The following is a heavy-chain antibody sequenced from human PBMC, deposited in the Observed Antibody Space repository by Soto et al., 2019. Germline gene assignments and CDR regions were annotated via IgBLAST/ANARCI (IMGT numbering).Heavy chain of an antibody. V-gene: IGHV4-31*03. CDR3: ARKQAGYFYGIDY. Sequence: ILSLTCTVSGGCITSGGYYWSWIRQHPGKGLEWLGYIYDSGSTFYNPSLKSRITLSVDTSKNQFYLKLSSVTVADTAVYFWARKQAGYFYGIDYWGQGTLVTVSS. CDR2: IYDSGST. D-gene: IGHD3-10*01. J-gene: IGHJ4*02. CDR1: GGCITSGGYY.